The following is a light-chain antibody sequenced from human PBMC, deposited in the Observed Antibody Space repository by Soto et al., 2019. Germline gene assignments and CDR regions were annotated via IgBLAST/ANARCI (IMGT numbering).Light chain of an antibody. V-gene: IGLV2-14*01. CDR3: TSYASSSTWV. CDR1: SSDVGGYNY. Sequence: QSALTQPASVSGSPGQSITISCTGTSSDVGGYNYVSSYQQHPGKAPKLMIYDVSNRPSGVSNRFSGSKSGNTASLTISGLQAEDEDDYYSTSYASSSTWVFGGGTKLTVL. J-gene: IGLJ3*02. CDR2: DVS.